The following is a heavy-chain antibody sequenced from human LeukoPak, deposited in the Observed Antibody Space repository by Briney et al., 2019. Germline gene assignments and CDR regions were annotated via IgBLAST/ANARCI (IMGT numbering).Heavy chain of an antibody. D-gene: IGHD2-2*02. CDR2: IIPIFGTA. CDR3: ARQYCSSTSCYTGGDY. Sequence: GSSVKVSCKASGGTFSSYAISWVRQAPGQGLEWMGGIIPIFGTANYAQKFQGRVTITADESTSTAYMELSSLRSEDTAVYYCARQYCSSTSCYTGGDYWGQGTLVTVSS. J-gene: IGHJ4*02. CDR1: GGTFSSYA. V-gene: IGHV1-69*01.